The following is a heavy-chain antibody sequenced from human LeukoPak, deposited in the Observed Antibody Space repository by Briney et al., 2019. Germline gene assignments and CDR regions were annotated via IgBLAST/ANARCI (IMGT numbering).Heavy chain of an antibody. V-gene: IGHV4-59*01. CDR1: GGSISNYY. CDR2: ISYSGST. J-gene: IGHJ5*02. Sequence: SETLSLTCTVSGGSISNYYWIWIRQPPGMGLEWIGYISYSGSTNYNPSLKSRVTISVDTSKNQFSLKLTSVTAADTAVYYCARGHDGVVGWFAPWGRGTLVTVSS. D-gene: IGHD2-15*01. CDR3: ARGHDGVVGWFAP.